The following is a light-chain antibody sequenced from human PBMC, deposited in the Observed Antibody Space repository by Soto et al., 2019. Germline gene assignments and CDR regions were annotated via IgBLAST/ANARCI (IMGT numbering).Light chain of an antibody. V-gene: IGKV1-33*01. J-gene: IGKJ5*01. CDR3: QQYDNRPPSNT. CDR2: DAS. Sequence: DIQMTQSPSSLSASVGDRVTITCQASQDISNYLNWYQQKPGKAPKLLIYDASNLETGVPSRFSGSGSGTDFTFTISSLQPEDIATYYCQQYDNRPPSNTFGQGTRLEIK. CDR1: QDISNY.